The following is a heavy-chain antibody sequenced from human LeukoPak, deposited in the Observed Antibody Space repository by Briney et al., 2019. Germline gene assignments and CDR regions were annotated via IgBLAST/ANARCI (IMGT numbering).Heavy chain of an antibody. CDR3: ARASGYYDSSGYYSGYYFDY. CDR2: IYYSGST. CDR1: GGSISSGDYY. Sequence: SETLSLTCTVSGGSISSGDYYWSWIRQPPGKGLEWIGYIYYSGSTYYNPSLKSRVTISVDTSKNQLSLKLSSVTAADTAVYYCARASGYYDSSGYYSGYYFDYWGQGTLVTVSS. V-gene: IGHV4-30-4*01. J-gene: IGHJ4*02. D-gene: IGHD3-22*01.